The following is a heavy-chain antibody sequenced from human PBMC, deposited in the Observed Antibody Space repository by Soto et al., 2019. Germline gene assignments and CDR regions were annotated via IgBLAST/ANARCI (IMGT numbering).Heavy chain of an antibody. Sequence: ASVKVSCKASGSTFTGYYMHWVRQAPGQGLEWMGWINPNSGGTNYAQKFQGWVTMTRDTSISTAYMELSRLRSDDTAVYYCATSGIYCSGGSCYPYNWFDPWGQGTLVTVSS. CDR1: GSTFTGYY. V-gene: IGHV1-2*04. CDR2: INPNSGGT. D-gene: IGHD2-15*01. CDR3: ATSGIYCSGGSCYPYNWFDP. J-gene: IGHJ5*02.